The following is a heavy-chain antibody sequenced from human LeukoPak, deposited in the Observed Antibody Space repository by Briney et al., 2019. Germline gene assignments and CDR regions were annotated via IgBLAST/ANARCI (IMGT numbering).Heavy chain of an antibody. J-gene: IGHJ4*02. Sequence: VEALKISCKGSEYSFATYWIGWVRQMPGQGLEWMGIIFPGDSDTRYSPSFQGQVTISADKSISTAYLQWSSLKPSDTAIYYCASEYCSGGNCYFDYWGQGTLVTVSS. V-gene: IGHV5-51*01. CDR3: ASEYCSGGNCYFDY. CDR2: IFPGDSDT. CDR1: EYSFATYW. D-gene: IGHD2-15*01.